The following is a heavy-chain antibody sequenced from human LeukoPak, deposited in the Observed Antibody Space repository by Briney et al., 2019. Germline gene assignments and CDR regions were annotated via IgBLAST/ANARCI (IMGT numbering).Heavy chain of an antibody. D-gene: IGHD1-26*01. CDR3: ARGRRVGATTLDY. CDR2: IYYSGST. Sequence: PSETLSLTCTVSGGSISSYYWSWIRQPPGEGLEWIGYIYYSGSTNYNPPLKSRVTISVDTSKTQFSLKLSSVTAADTAVYYCARGRRVGATTLDYWGQGTLVTVSS. V-gene: IGHV4-59*01. J-gene: IGHJ4*02. CDR1: GGSISSYY.